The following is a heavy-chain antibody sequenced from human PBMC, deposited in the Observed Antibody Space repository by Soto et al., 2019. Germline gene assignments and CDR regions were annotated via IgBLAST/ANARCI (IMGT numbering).Heavy chain of an antibody. D-gene: IGHD6-6*01. CDR3: ARHARIAARPFDY. CDR2: IYYSGST. V-gene: IGHV4-59*08. CDR1: GSSISSYY. J-gene: IGHJ4*02. Sequence: LETLSLTCTVSGSSISSYYWCWIRQPPGKGLEWIGYIYYSGSTNYNPSLKSRVTVSVDTSKNQFSLKLSSVTAADTVVYYCARHARIAARPFDYWGQGTLVTVSS.